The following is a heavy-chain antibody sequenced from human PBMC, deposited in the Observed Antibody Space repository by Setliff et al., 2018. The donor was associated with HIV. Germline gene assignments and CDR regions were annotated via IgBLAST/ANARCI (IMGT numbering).Heavy chain of an antibody. V-gene: IGHV1-24*01. CDR1: GYTFTSYY. CDR3: ARDTVRATFSDY. D-gene: IGHD1-26*01. CDR2: FDPEDAET. J-gene: IGHJ4*02. Sequence: GASVKVSCKASGYTFTSYYMHWVRQAPGKGLEWMGGFDPEDAETIYAQNFQGRVTMTTDTSTSTAYMELRSLRSDDTAVYYCARDTVRATFSDYWGQGTLVTVSS.